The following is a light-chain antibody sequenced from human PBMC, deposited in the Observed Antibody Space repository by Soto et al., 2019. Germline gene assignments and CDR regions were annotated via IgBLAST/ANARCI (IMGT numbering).Light chain of an antibody. J-gene: IGKJ1*01. CDR2: GAS. CDR3: QQHSHWPPWT. CDR1: ENFRTF. Sequence: EVVLTQSPATLSLSPGERATLSCRASENFRTFFDCYQQKPGQAPRLLIYGASNRATCIPARFSGSESGTDFTLTIKDLEPEDFAVYYCQQHSHWPPWTFGQGTRVEIQ. V-gene: IGKV3-11*01.